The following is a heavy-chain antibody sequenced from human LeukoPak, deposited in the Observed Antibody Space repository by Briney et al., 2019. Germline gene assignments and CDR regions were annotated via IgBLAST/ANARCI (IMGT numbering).Heavy chain of an antibody. J-gene: IGHJ4*02. CDR3: AKEEFWRFDF. D-gene: IGHD1-1*01. Sequence: GGSLRLSCAASGFIFSSYWMSWVRQAPGKGLEWVANIKEDGSEKNYVDSVKGRFTISRDNAKNSLSLHMSSLRVEDTALYFCAKEEFWRFDFWGQGTLVTVS. CDR2: IKEDGSEK. V-gene: IGHV3-7*03. CDR1: GFIFSSYW.